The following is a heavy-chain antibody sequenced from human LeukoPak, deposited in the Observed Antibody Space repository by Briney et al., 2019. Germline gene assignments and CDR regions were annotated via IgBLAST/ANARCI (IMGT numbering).Heavy chain of an antibody. CDR1: GYTFTSYG. V-gene: IGHV1-18*01. D-gene: IGHD4-17*01. Sequence: ASVKVSCKASGYTFTSYGISWVRQAPGQGLEWMGWISAYNGNTNYAQTLQGRVTMTTDTSTSTAYMELRGLRSDDTAVYYCARDIFHWGDYGDSFDYWGQGTLVTVSS. J-gene: IGHJ4*02. CDR2: ISAYNGNT. CDR3: ARDIFHWGDYGDSFDY.